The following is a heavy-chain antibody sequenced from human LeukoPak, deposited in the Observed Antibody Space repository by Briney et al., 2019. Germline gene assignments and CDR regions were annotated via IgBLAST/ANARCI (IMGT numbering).Heavy chain of an antibody. J-gene: IGHJ4*02. CDR2: VYYSGST. D-gene: IGHD6-19*01. CDR1: GGSISSYY. Sequence: PSETLSLTCTVSGGSISSYYWSWIRQPPGKGLEWIGYVYYSGSTNYNPSLKSRVTISVDTSKNQFSLKLCSVTAADTAVYYCAREEGPGYSSGWYYFDYWGQGTLVTVSS. V-gene: IGHV4-59*01. CDR3: AREEGPGYSSGWYYFDY.